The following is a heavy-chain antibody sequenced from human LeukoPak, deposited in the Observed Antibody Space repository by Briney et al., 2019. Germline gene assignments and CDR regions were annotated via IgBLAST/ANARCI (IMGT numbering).Heavy chain of an antibody. V-gene: IGHV4-4*07. D-gene: IGHD4-23*01. Sequence: SETLSLTCTVSSGSISSYYWSWIRQPAGKGLEWIGRIYTSGSTNYNPSLKSRVTMSVDTSKNQFSLKLSSVTAADTAVYYCARDVPYVMHGGWFDPWGQGTLVTVSS. J-gene: IGHJ5*02. CDR2: IYTSGST. CDR1: SGSISSYY. CDR3: ARDVPYVMHGGWFDP.